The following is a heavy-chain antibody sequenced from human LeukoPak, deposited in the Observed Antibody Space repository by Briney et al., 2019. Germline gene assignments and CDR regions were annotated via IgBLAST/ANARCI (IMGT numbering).Heavy chain of an antibody. CDR3: ASKTTVTTDWYFDL. V-gene: IGHV4-31*03. J-gene: IGHJ2*01. CDR1: GGSISSGGYY. D-gene: IGHD4-17*01. CDR2: IYYSGGT. Sequence: SQTVSLTCTVSGGSISSGGYYWSWIRQHPGKGLEWIGYIYYSGGTYYNPSLKSRVTISVDTSKNQFSLKLSSVTAADTAVYYCASKTTVTTDWYFDLWGRGTLVTVSS.